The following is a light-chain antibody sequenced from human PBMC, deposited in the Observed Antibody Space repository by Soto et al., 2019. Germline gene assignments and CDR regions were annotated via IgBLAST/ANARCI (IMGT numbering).Light chain of an antibody. J-gene: IGKJ1*01. V-gene: IGKV3-15*01. CDR1: QSVRSN. Sequence: EIGMTQYPVTMSVSPGERATLSCRASQSVRSNLAWYQQKPGQAPNLLIYGAFTRATGIPARFSGTGSGTEFTLTISSLQSEDFALYYCQQYNDWPLTFGQGTKV. CDR3: QQYNDWPLT. CDR2: GAF.